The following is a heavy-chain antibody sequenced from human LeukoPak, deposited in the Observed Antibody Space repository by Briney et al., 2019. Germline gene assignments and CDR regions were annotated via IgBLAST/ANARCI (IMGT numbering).Heavy chain of an antibody. CDR1: GGTFSSYA. CDR3: ARTPHMYYYDSSGYYYFMDY. D-gene: IGHD3-22*01. Sequence: GASVKVSCKASGGTFSSYAISWVRQAPGQGLEWMGRIIPIFGTANYAQKFQGRVTITTDESTSTAYMELSSLRSEDTAVYYRARTPHMYYYDSSGYYYFMDYWGQGTLVTVSS. V-gene: IGHV1-69*05. J-gene: IGHJ4*02. CDR2: IIPIFGTA.